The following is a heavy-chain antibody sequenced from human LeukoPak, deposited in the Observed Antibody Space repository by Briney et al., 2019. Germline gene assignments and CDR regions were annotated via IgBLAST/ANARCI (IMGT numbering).Heavy chain of an antibody. CDR3: ARHLWSAYHRFDF. J-gene: IGHJ4*02. Sequence: SETLSLXCTVSGGSIDNYYWSWIRQPPGKGLEWIGYIYYSGNTYCVPSLESRVSISVDRSKSQFSLKLYSVTAADTAVYYCARHLWSAYHRFDFWGQGTLVTVSS. CDR1: GGSIDNYY. V-gene: IGHV4-59*01. D-gene: IGHD3-3*01. CDR2: IYYSGNT.